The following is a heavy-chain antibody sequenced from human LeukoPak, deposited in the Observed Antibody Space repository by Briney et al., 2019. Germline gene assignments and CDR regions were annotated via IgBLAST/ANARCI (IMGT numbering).Heavy chain of an antibody. V-gene: IGHV4-39*07. J-gene: IGHJ3*02. CDR2: IYYSGST. Sequence: SETLSLTCTVSVGSISSSSYYWGWIRQPPGKGREWNGCIYYSGSTYYHPSLKSRLTQSVDTSKNQFSLKLRSVTAAGTGVYYCARDSSMVVVGDAFDIWGEGKMVTVSS. CDR3: ARDSSMVVVGDAFDI. CDR1: VGSISSSSYY. D-gene: IGHD3-22*01.